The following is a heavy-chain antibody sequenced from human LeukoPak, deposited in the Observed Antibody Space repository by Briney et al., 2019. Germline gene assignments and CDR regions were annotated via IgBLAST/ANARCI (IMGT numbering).Heavy chain of an antibody. CDR1: GFTFSSYG. CDR2: IRYDGSNK. V-gene: IGHV3-30*02. J-gene: IGHJ4*02. Sequence: GGSLRLSCAASGFTFSSYGMHWVRQAPGKGLEWVAFIRYDGSNKYYADSVKGRFTISRDNAKNSLYLQMSSLRAEDTAAYYCARETSYYDSSDIDYWGQGTLVTVSS. D-gene: IGHD3-22*01. CDR3: ARETSYYDSSDIDY.